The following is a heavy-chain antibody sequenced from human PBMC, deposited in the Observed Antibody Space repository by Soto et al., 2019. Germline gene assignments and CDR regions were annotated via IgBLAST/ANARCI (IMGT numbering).Heavy chain of an antibody. CDR3: ARDFFDSSQYPQNWFDP. CDR1: GGSISSSSYY. D-gene: IGHD3-22*01. Sequence: SETLSLSCAVSGGSISSSSYYWGWIRQPPGKGLEWIGSIYYSGSTYYNPSLKSRVTISVDTSKNQFALKFTSVTGAEGERSYCARDFFDSSQYPQNWFDPWGQGTLVTVS. CDR2: IYYSGST. V-gene: IGHV4-39*01. J-gene: IGHJ5*02.